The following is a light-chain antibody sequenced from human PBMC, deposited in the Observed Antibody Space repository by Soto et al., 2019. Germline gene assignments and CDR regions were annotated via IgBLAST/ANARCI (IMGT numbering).Light chain of an antibody. CDR3: QQYNNWPST. CDR2: KAS. J-gene: IGKJ1*01. V-gene: IGKV1-5*03. CDR1: QTISSW. Sequence: DIRMTQSPATLSGSFGDRVTITWGASQTISSWLAWYQQKPGKAPKLLIYKASTLKSGVPSRFSGSGSGTEFNLTISNLQPEDFVVYDCQQYNNWPSTFGQGTKVDIK.